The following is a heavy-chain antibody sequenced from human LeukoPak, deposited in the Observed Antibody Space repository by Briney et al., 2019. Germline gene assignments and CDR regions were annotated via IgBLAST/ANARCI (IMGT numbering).Heavy chain of an antibody. V-gene: IGHV1-18*01. J-gene: IGHJ4*02. Sequence: GASVKVSCKASGYTFTSYGISWVRQAPGQGLEWMGWISAYNGNTNYAQKLQGRVTMTTDTSTSTAYMELRSLRSDDTAVYYCARDRTPQISSGRSSQGSKYWGQGTLVTVSS. CDR1: GYTFTSYG. D-gene: IGHD6-19*01. CDR2: ISAYNGNT. CDR3: ARDRTPQISSGRSSQGSKY.